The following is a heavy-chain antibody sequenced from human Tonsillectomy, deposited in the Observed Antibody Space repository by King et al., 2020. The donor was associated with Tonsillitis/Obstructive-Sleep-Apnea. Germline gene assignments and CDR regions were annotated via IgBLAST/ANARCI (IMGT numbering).Heavy chain of an antibody. CDR1: GFTFSSYS. V-gene: IGHV3-48*02. D-gene: IGHD3-10*01. J-gene: IGHJ4*02. CDR2: IISSSSTI. Sequence: VQLVESGGGLVQPGGSLRLSCAASGFTFSSYSMNWVRQAPGKGLEWVSYIISSSSTIYYADSVKGRFTISRDNAKNSLYLQMNSLRDEDTAVYYCARDLNYYGSGSYYLVWGQGTLVTVSS. CDR3: ARDLNYYGSGSYYLV.